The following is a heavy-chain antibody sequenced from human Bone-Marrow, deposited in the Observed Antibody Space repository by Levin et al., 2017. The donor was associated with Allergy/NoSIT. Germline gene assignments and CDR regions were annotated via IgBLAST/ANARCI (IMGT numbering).Heavy chain of an antibody. CDR1: GDSVSSGNYY. V-gene: IGHV4-61*03. J-gene: IGHJ5*02. D-gene: IGHD5-24*01. CDR3: ARTWVQLWLGWFDP. CDR2: VHHGGST. Sequence: SETLSLTCTVSGDSVSSGNYYWSWIRQPPGTGPEWIGCVHHGGSTNYNPSLKTRVTISMDTSKNHISLKLNSVTAADTAVCYCARTWVQLWLGWFDPWGQGTLVTVSS.